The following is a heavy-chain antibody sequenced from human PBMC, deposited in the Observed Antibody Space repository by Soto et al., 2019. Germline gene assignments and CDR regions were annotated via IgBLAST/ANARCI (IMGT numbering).Heavy chain of an antibody. CDR1: GCSISSYD. J-gene: IGHJ3*02. CDR3: ARAGFTMIVVPGAFDI. CDR2: IYYSGST. V-gene: IGHV4-59*01. Sequence: SETLSLTCTVSGCSISSYDWSWIRQPPGKGLEWIGYIYYSGSTNYNPSLKSRVTISVDTSKNQFSLKLSSVTAADTAVYYCARAGFTMIVVPGAFDIWGQGTMVTVSS. D-gene: IGHD3-22*01.